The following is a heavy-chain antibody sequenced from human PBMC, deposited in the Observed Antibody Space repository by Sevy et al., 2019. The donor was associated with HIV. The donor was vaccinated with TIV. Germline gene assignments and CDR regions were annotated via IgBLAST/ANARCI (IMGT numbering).Heavy chain of an antibody. J-gene: IGHJ4*02. D-gene: IGHD3-9*01. CDR2: ISPDGSQR. CDR1: GFTFNFYW. CDR3: GRYFDLSGRYSPESQRLDY. V-gene: IGHV3-7*01. Sequence: GGSLRLSCGVSGFTFNFYWMSWVRQTPGKGLEWVAAISPDGSQRYYVDSLKGRFTISRDNAKNSLYLQMDSLRVEDTAVYYCGRYFDLSGRYSPESQRLDYWSQGTLVTVSS.